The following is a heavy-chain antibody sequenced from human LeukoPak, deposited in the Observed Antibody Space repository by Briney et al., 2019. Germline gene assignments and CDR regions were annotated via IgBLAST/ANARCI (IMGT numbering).Heavy chain of an antibody. J-gene: IGHJ4*02. V-gene: IGHV3-74*01. CDR2: INSDGSST. CDR1: GFTLSSYW. CDR3: ARIAEGQWELPH. D-gene: IGHD1-26*01. Sequence: GGSLRLSCAASGFTLSSYWMHWVRQTPGKGPVWVSRINSDGSSTSYADSVKGRFTISRDNAKNSLYLQMNSLRAEDTAVYYCARIAEGQWELPHWGQGTLVTVSS.